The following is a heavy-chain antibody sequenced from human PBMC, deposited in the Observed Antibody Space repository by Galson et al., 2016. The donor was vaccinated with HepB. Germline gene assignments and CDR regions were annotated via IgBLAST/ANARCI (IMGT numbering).Heavy chain of an antibody. Sequence: SLRLSCAASGFTFSSYAMSWVRQAPGKGLEWVSSSGSGGPTYYADSVKGRFTISRDNSKNTLFLQMHSLRADGTAVHYCAKSVLEYDILTGYYRRGADYWGQGTLVTVSS. CDR1: GFTFSSYA. CDR3: AKSVLEYDILTGYYRRGADY. J-gene: IGHJ4*02. CDR2: SGSGGPT. D-gene: IGHD3-9*01. V-gene: IGHV3-23*01.